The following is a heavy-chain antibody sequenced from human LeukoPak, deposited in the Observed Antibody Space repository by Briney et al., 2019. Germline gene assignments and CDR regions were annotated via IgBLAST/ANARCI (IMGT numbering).Heavy chain of an antibody. D-gene: IGHD6-19*01. J-gene: IGHJ6*04. V-gene: IGHV1-2*02. Sequence: ASVKVSCKASGYTFTSYGISWVRQALGQGLEWMGWINPNSGGTNYAQKFQGRVTMTRDTSISTAYMELSRLRSDDTAVYYCARVGIGYSSGWYGMDVWGKGTTVTVSS. CDR2: INPNSGGT. CDR3: ARVGIGYSSGWYGMDV. CDR1: GYTFTSYG.